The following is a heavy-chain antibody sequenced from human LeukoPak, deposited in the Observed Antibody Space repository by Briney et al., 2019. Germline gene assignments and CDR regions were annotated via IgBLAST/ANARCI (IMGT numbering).Heavy chain of an antibody. Sequence: SGTLSLTCAVSGGSISSSNWWSWIRQPPGKGLEWIGEIYHSGSTNYNPSLKSRVTISVDKSKNQFSLKLSSVTAADTAVYYCARHCNYYDSSGYNYYFDYWGQGTLVTVSS. CDR2: IYHSGST. D-gene: IGHD3-22*01. CDR3: ARHCNYYDSSGYNYYFDY. J-gene: IGHJ4*02. CDR1: GGSISSSNW. V-gene: IGHV4-4*02.